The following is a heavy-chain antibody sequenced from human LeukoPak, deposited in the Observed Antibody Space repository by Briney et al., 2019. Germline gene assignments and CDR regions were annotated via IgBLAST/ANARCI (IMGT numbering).Heavy chain of an antibody. CDR1: GFTFSSYW. V-gene: IGHV3-7*01. Sequence: PGGSLRLSCAASGFTFSSYWMSWVRQAPGKGLEWVANIKQDGSEKYYVDSVKGRFTISRDNAKNSLYLQMNSLGAEDTAVYYCARVSPWPSYAFDIWGQGTMVTVSS. J-gene: IGHJ3*02. CDR2: IKQDGSEK. CDR3: ARVSPWPSYAFDI.